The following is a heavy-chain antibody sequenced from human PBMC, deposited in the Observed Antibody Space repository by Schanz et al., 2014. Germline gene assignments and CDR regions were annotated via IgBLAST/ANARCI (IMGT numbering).Heavy chain of an antibody. CDR3: AKYRGYYRVSGSYRELEY. CDR1: GFTFSIYA. CDR2: ISNNGDST. D-gene: IGHD3-10*01. Sequence: VQLVESGGGLVQPGGSLRLSCSASGFTFSIYAMHWVRQAPGKGLEYISAISNNGDSTYYADSVKGRFTISRDNSKNTLYLQMNSLRPEDTAVYYCAKYRGYYRVSGSYRELEYWGQGTLVTVSS. J-gene: IGHJ4*02. V-gene: IGHV3-64*04.